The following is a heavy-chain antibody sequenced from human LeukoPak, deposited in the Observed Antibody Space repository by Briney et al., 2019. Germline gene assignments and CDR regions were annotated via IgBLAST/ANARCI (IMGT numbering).Heavy chain of an antibody. CDR2: IWEDGSNI. V-gene: IGHV3-33*01. CDR1: GFTFSTYG. D-gene: IGHD6-19*01. J-gene: IGHJ4*02. CDR3: ARAGYNSGWYEY. Sequence: GTSLRLSCAASGFTFSTYGMHWVRQAPGKGLECVAGIWEDGSNIYYADSVKGQFIISRDNSKNTLYPQMNSLRAEDTAVYYCARAGYNSGWYEYWGQGTLVTVSS.